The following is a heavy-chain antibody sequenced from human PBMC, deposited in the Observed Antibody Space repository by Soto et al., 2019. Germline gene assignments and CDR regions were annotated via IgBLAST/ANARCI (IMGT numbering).Heavy chain of an antibody. CDR1: GFTFRSYA. V-gene: IGHV3-23*01. J-gene: IGHJ3*02. Sequence: WGSLRLSCEGSGFTFRSYAMSWVRQSPGKGLEWVSSISGTGGSTFYAESEKGRFTISRDNSKKTLFLQMTRLRAEETAVYYCGKGNAKWGTGDAFDIWGQGTIVTLSS. D-gene: IGHD1-1*01. CDR3: GKGNAKWGTGDAFDI. CDR2: ISGTGGST.